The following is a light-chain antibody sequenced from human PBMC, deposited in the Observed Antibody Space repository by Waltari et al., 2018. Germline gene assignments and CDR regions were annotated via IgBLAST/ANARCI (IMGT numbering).Light chain of an antibody. CDR1: QDIKKF. Sequence: DIQMTQSPSSLSASVGDRVTISCQASQDIKKFLNWYQQKPGKATYLLIFDASNVQTGVPSRFSGDGAGATFTLTSATLQPEDSATYYGQQYDNLPYAFGQGTKLEIK. CDR2: DAS. V-gene: IGKV1-33*01. J-gene: IGKJ2*01. CDR3: QQYDNLPYA.